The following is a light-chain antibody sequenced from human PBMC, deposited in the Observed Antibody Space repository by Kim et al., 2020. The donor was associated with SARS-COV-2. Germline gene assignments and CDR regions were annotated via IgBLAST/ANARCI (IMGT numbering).Light chain of an antibody. V-gene: IGKV3-20*01. CDR1: QSVISTY. Sequence: LGERDTLSCRVRQSVISTYIAKCHHITGHAPRRLISGASSRGTGIPDRFSGSGCGRNFTLTISRVEPEEIAEYYCQQYGSSPLTFVPGTKMDIK. CDR2: GAS. J-gene: IGKJ3*01. CDR3: QQYGSSPLT.